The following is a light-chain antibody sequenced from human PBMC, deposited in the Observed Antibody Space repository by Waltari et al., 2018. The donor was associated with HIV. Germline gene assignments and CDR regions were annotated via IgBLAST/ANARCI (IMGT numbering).Light chain of an antibody. Sequence: QSALTQPASVSGSPGQSITISCTGTSSDVGNYNYVSGYQQHPGKAPKLMIYDVTKRPSGISDRFSGSKSGNTASLTISGLQAEDEADYYCCSYAGSSTFVFGTGTKVTVL. V-gene: IGLV2-23*02. CDR1: SSDVGNYNY. J-gene: IGLJ1*01. CDR3: CSYAGSSTFV. CDR2: DVT.